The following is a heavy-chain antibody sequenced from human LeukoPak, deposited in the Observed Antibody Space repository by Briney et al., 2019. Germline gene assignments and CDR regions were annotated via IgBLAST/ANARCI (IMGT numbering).Heavy chain of an antibody. V-gene: IGHV4-59*01. Sequence: SETLSLTCNVSGGSISGYHWSWIRQPPGKGLEWLGYIYYSGSSNYNPSLKSRVTMSADTSKNQFSLKLSSVTAADTAVYYCARDRSGSYFGDDDAFDIWGRGTTVTVSS. CDR2: IYYSGSS. D-gene: IGHD1-26*01. CDR1: GGSISGYH. J-gene: IGHJ3*02. CDR3: ARDRSGSYFGDDDAFDI.